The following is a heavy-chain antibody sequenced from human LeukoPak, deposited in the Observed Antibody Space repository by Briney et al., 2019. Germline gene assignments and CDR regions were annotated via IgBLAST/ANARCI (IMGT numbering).Heavy chain of an antibody. CDR3: ARHPVGPGGMDV. Sequence: SETLSLTCTVSGASIKTFSWSWIRQSPGKGLEWIAYLAYSGSTQYSPSLKSRVTISLDTSNNPFSLRLDSVPAADTAVYFCARHPVGPGGMDVWGNGTTVLVSS. D-gene: IGHD3-16*01. J-gene: IGHJ6*04. CDR1: GASIKTFS. V-gene: IGHV4-59*08. CDR2: LAYSGST.